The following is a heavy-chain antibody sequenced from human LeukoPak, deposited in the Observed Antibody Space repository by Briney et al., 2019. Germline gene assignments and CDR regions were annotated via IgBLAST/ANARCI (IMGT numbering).Heavy chain of an antibody. CDR1: GYTFTGYY. CDR2: INPNSGGT. J-gene: IGHJ4*02. CDR3: ASGPTLWFGELFS. V-gene: IGHV1-2*02. Sequence: ASVKVSCKASGYTFTGYYMRWVRQAPGQGLEWMGWINPNSGGTNYAQKFQGRVTMTRDTSISTAYMELSRLGSDDTAVYYCASGPTLWFGELFSWGQGTLVTVSS. D-gene: IGHD3-10*01.